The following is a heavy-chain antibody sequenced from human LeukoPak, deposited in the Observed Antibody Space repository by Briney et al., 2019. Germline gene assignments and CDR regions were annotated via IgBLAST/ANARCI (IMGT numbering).Heavy chain of an antibody. CDR1: GFTFSSYA. J-gene: IGHJ3*02. CDR3: ANDGAYYDSSTDAFDI. D-gene: IGHD3-22*01. CDR2: ISCSGGST. Sequence: GGSLRLSCAASGFTFSSYAMSWVRQAPGKGLEWVSAISCSGGSTYYADSVKGRFIISRDNSKKTLYLQMNSLRAEDTAVYYCANDGAYYDSSTDAFDIWGQGTMVTVSS. V-gene: IGHV3-23*01.